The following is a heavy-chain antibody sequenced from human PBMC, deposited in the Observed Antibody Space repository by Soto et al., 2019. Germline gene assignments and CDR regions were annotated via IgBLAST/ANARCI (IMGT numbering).Heavy chain of an antibody. CDR1: GGSISSYY. V-gene: IGHV4-59*01. Sequence: NPSETLSLTCTVSGGSISSYYWSWIRQPPGKGLEWIGYIYYSGSTNYNPSLKSRVTISVDTSKNQFSLKLSSVTAADTAVYYCARVLFGSGNWFDPWGQGTLVTVSS. CDR2: IYYSGST. J-gene: IGHJ5*02. CDR3: ARVLFGSGNWFDP. D-gene: IGHD3-3*01.